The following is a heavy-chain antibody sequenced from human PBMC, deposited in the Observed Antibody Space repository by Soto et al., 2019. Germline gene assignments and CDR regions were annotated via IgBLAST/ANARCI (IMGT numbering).Heavy chain of an antibody. CDR3: AGATVTTSLDY. Sequence: QVQLQESGPGLVKPSQTLSLTCTVSGGSISNVNYFWNWIRQPPGKGLEWIAYIYYSGGTYYNPSLKGRVTMSFDTSKNQFSLKLSSVTAADTAVYYCAGATVTTSLDYWGQGTLVTVSS. CDR1: GGSISNVNYF. D-gene: IGHD4-17*01. J-gene: IGHJ4*02. V-gene: IGHV4-30-4*01. CDR2: IYYSGGT.